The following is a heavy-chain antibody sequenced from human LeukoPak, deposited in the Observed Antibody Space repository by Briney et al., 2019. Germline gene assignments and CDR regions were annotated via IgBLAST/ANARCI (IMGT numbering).Heavy chain of an antibody. CDR1: GYTFSDYY. CDR3: AKDGPADCGGDCYSPDY. CDR2: VNLNSGAT. J-gene: IGHJ4*02. D-gene: IGHD2-21*02. Sequence: ASVKLSCKASGYTFSDYYIHWVRHAPRQGLDWMGWVNLNSGATNYPQKSQGRITMTRDTSISTAYMVLSRLRSDDTAMYYCAKDGPADCGGDCYSPDYWGQGSLVTVSS. V-gene: IGHV1-2*02.